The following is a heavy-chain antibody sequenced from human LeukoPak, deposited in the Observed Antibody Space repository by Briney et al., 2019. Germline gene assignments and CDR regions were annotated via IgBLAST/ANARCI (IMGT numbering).Heavy chain of an antibody. D-gene: IGHD5-18*01. J-gene: IGHJ5*02. V-gene: IGHV3-74*01. CDR1: GFTFSSYW. CDR3: AKQGGYSYGFDWFDP. CDR2: INSDGSST. Sequence: GGSLRLSCAASGFTFSSYWMHWVRQAPGKGLVWVSRINSDGSSTSYADSVKGRFTISRDNAKNTLYLQMNSLRAEDTAVYYCAKQGGYSYGFDWFDPWGQGTLVTVPS.